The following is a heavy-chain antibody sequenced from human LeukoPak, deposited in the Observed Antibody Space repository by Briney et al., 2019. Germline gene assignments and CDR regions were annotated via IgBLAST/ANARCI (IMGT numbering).Heavy chain of an antibody. CDR3: ARGDYDSSGYYYADY. CDR1: GYSFTSYW. J-gene: IGHJ4*02. D-gene: IGHD3-22*01. V-gene: IGHV5-51*01. Sequence: GESLKISCKGSGYSFTSYWIGWVRQMPGKGLEWMGIIYPGDSDTRYSPSFQGQATISADKSISTAYLQWSSLKASDTAMYYCARGDYDSSGYYYADYWGQGTLVTVSS. CDR2: IYPGDSDT.